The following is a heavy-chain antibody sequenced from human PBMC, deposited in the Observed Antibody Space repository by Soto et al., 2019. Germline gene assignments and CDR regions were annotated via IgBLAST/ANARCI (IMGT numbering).Heavy chain of an antibody. J-gene: IGHJ4*02. Sequence: QIQLVQSGTEVKRSGASVKVSCKTSGYSFTTYGLSWVRQAPGRGLEWVGWISGYNGNTNYAQKFQGTVILTTDTPTTTGYMEIKSLSSDDTAVYYCVRDTYYYHSSGPAPFEYWGQGTRVTVSS. D-gene: IGHD3-22*01. CDR3: VRDTYYYHSSGPAPFEY. CDR1: GYSFTTYG. V-gene: IGHV1-18*01. CDR2: ISGYNGNT.